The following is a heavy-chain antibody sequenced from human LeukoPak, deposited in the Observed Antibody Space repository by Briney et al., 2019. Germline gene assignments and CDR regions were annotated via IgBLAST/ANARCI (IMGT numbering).Heavy chain of an antibody. CDR2: ISRTGSTT. D-gene: IGHD3-10*01. CDR3: ARDKDYSGSGSYFVY. Sequence: GGSLRLSCASSGFSFSSYEMNWVRQAPGKGLEWVSYISRTGSTTYYADSVWGRFTISRDNSKNSLYLQMNSLRAGDTAVYYCARDKDYSGSGSYFVYWGQGTLVTVSS. V-gene: IGHV3-48*03. J-gene: IGHJ4*02. CDR1: GFSFSSYE.